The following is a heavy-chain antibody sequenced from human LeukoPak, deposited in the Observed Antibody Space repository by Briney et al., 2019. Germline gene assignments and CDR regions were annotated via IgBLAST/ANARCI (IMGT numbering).Heavy chain of an antibody. D-gene: IGHD2-2*02. CDR3: ARLYFDLRGWFDP. CDR2: IYYSGST. CDR1: GGSISSSSYY. Sequence: SGTLSLTCTVSGGSISSSSYYWGWIRQPPGKGLEWVVSIYYSGSTYYNPSLKSRVTISVDTSKNQFSLKLGSVTAADTAVYYCARLYFDLRGWFDPWGQGTLVTVSS. V-gene: IGHV4-39*01. J-gene: IGHJ5*02.